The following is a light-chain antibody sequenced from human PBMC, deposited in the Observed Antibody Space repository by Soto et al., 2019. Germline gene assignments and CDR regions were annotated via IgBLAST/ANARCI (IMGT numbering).Light chain of an antibody. V-gene: IGLV1-40*01. CDR2: GNT. Sequence: QSVLTQPPSVSGAPGQRVTISCTGSSSNIGAGYDVHWYLQLPGTAPKLLIYGNTNRPSGVPDRFSGSKSGSSASLAITGLQAEDEADYYCQSYDSSLSAFYVFGTGTKVTVL. CDR3: QSYDSSLSAFYV. J-gene: IGLJ1*01. CDR1: SSNIGAGYD.